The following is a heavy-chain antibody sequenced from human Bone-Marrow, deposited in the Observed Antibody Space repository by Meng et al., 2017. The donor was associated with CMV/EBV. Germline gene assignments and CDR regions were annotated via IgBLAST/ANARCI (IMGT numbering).Heavy chain of an antibody. D-gene: IGHD3-22*01. CDR1: GFTFGDYA. CDR2: IRSKAYGGTT. J-gene: IGHJ6*02. Sequence: GGSLRLSCTASGFTFGDYAMSWVRQAPGKGLEWVGFIRSKAYGGTTEYAASVKGRFTISKDDSKSIAYLQMNSLKTADTAVYYCTRVRRGVVTNPWGFMDVWGQGTTVTVSS. CDR3: TRVRRGVVTNPWGFMDV. V-gene: IGHV3-49*04.